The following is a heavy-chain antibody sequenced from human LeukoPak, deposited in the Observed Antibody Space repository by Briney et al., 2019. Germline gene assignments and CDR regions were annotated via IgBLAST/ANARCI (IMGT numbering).Heavy chain of an antibody. J-gene: IGHJ4*02. CDR1: GFTFSSYG. CDR3: ARGGFRTFDY. Sequence: PGGSLRLSCAASGFTFSSYGMHWVRQAPGKGLEWVAVISYDGSNKYYADSVKGRFTISRDNAKNSLYLQMNGLRAEDTAVYFCARGGFRTFDYWGQGTLVTVSS. D-gene: IGHD3-16*01. CDR2: ISYDGSNK. V-gene: IGHV3-30*03.